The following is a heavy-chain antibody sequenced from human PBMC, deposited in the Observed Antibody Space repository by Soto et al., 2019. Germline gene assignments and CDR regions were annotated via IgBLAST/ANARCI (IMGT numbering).Heavy chain of an antibody. Sequence: EVQLVESGGGLVQPGGSLRLSCAASGFTFSSYSMNWVRQAPGKGLEWVSYISSSSSTIYYADSVKGRFTISRDNAKNSLYRQMNSLRDEDAAVYYCASDLAALNWFDPWGQGTLVTVSS. J-gene: IGHJ5*02. CDR3: ASDLAALNWFDP. CDR1: GFTFSSYS. V-gene: IGHV3-48*02. CDR2: ISSSSSTI.